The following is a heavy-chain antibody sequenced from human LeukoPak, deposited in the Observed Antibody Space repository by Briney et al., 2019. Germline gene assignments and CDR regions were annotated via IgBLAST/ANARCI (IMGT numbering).Heavy chain of an antibody. J-gene: IGHJ4*02. CDR3: AKDLAYCGGDCRLFESPCFDY. CDR1: GFTFSSYA. Sequence: GGSLRLSCADSGFTFSSYAMSWVRQAPGKGLQWVSAISGSGGSTYYADSVKGRFTISRDNSKNTLYLQMNSLRAEDTAVYYCAKDLAYCGGDCRLFESPCFDYWGQGTLVTVSS. D-gene: IGHD2-21*02. V-gene: IGHV3-23*01. CDR2: ISGSGGST.